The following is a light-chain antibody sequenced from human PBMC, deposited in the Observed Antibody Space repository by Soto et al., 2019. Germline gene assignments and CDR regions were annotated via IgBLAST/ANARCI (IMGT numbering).Light chain of an antibody. CDR3: GTWDSSLSAVV. Sequence: QSAMTQPPSVSAAPGQRVTISCSGSSSNIGGNSVSWYQQLPGTAPKLLIYDDDKRPSGIPDRFSGSKSGTSATLGITGFQTGDEADYYCGTWDSSLSAVVFGGGTKLTVL. V-gene: IGLV1-51*01. J-gene: IGLJ2*01. CDR1: SSNIGGNS. CDR2: DDD.